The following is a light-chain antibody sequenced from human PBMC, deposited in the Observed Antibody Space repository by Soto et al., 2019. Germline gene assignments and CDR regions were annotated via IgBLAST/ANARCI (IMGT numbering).Light chain of an antibody. Sequence: EIVMTQSPATLSVSPGERATLSCRASQSVSSNFARYQQKPGQAPRLLIYGASTRATGIPARFSGSGSGAEFTLTNSSLLSEDFAVYCCQQYKNLPVWTFGQGAKVHI. CDR2: GAS. J-gene: IGKJ1*01. V-gene: IGKV3-15*01. CDR1: QSVSSN. CDR3: QQYKNLPVWT.